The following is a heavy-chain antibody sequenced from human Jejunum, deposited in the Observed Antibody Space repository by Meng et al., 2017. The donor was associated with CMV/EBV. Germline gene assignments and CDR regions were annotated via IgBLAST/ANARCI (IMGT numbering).Heavy chain of an antibody. Sequence: SGYTLTDYYMQWVRQAPGQGLEWMGWVNPDTGDTNYAQEFQGRVTVTRDMSINTVYMELTRLRSDDTAVYYCAKDGGSFLDYYLDFWGQGTLVTVSS. CDR3: AKDGGSFLDYYLDF. V-gene: IGHV1-2*02. D-gene: IGHD1-26*01. CDR2: VNPDTGDT. J-gene: IGHJ4*02. CDR1: GYTLTDYY.